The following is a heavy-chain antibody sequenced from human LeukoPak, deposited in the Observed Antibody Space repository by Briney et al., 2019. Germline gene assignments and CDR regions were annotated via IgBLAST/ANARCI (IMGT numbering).Heavy chain of an antibody. CDR3: ATPAAYCGGDCYAYFDY. Sequence: SVKVSCKASGGTFSSYAISWVRQAPGQGLEWMGRIIPIFGTANYAQKFQGRVTITTDESTSTAYMDLSSLRSEDTAVYYCATPAAYCGGDCYAYFDYWGQGTLVTVSS. CDR1: GGTFSSYA. CDR2: IIPIFGTA. D-gene: IGHD2-21*02. V-gene: IGHV1-69*05. J-gene: IGHJ4*02.